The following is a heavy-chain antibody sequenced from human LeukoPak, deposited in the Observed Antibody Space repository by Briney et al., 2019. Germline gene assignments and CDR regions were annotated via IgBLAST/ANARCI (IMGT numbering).Heavy chain of an antibody. Sequence: GGSLRLSCAASGFTFSSSAMSWVRQAPGKGPEWVSAISGSGGSTYYADSVKGRFTISRDNSKNSLYLQMNSLRAEDTAVYYCAKDWEVAAPYFDYWGQGTLVTVSS. CDR1: GFTFSSSA. V-gene: IGHV3-23*01. CDR3: AKDWEVAAPYFDY. CDR2: ISGSGGST. D-gene: IGHD2-15*01. J-gene: IGHJ4*02.